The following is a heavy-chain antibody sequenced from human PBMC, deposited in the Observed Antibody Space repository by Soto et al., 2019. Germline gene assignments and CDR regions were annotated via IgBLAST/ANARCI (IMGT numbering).Heavy chain of an antibody. CDR3: ARGGEKRGYSYGYDYYYGMDV. CDR1: GGSISSSNW. Sequence: ETLSLTCAVSGGSISSSNWWSWVRQPPGKGLEWIGEIYHSGSTNYNLSLKSRVTISVDKSKNQFSLKLSSVTAADTAVYYCARGGEKRGYSYGYDYYYGMDVWGQGTTVTVS. CDR2: IYHSGST. D-gene: IGHD5-18*01. V-gene: IGHV4-4*02. J-gene: IGHJ6*02.